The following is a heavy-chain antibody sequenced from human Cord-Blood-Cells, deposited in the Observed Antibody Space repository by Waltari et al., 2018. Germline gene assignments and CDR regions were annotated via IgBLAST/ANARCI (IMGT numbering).Heavy chain of an antibody. J-gene: IGHJ4*02. CDR1: GYSFTSYW. CDR2: IDPSDSYP. D-gene: IGHD1-1*01. CDR3: ARHTLYNWNDRSYYFDY. Sequence: EVQLVQSGAEVKKPGESLRISCKGSGYSFTSYWISWVRQMPGKGQEWRVRIDPSDSYPHYSPSFQGHVTISADKSISTAYLQWSSLKASDTAMYYCARHTLYNWNDRSYYFDYWGQGTLVTVSS. V-gene: IGHV5-10-1*01.